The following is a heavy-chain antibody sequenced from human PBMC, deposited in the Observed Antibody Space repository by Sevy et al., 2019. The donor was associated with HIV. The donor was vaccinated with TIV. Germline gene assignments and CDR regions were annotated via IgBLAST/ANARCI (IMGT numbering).Heavy chain of an antibody. V-gene: IGHV3-21*01. D-gene: IGHD2-2*01. J-gene: IGHJ3*02. CDR1: GFTFSSYS. Sequence: GGSLRLSCAASGFTFSSYSMNWVRQAPGKGLEWVSSISSSSSYIYYADSVKGRFTISRDNAKNSLYQQMNSLRAEDTAVYYCARDTSYCSSTSCYGAAFDIWGQGTMVTVSS. CDR3: ARDTSYCSSTSCYGAAFDI. CDR2: ISSSSSYI.